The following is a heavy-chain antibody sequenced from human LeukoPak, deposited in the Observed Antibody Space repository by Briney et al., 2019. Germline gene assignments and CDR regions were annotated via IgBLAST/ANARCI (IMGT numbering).Heavy chain of an antibody. CDR3: ARERRGGATRGGAFDI. J-gene: IGHJ3*02. V-gene: IGHV3-53*01. D-gene: IGHD1-26*01. CDR1: GFTVSSNY. CDR2: IYSGGST. Sequence: GGSLRLSCAASGFTVSSNYMSWVRQAPGKGLEWVSVIYSGGSTYYADSVKGRFTISRHNSKNTLYLQMNSLRAEDTAVYYCARERRGGATRGGAFDIWGQGTMVTVSS.